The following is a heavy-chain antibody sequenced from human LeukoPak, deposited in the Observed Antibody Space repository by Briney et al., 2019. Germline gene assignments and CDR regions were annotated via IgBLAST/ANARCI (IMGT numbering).Heavy chain of an antibody. J-gene: IGHJ4*02. Sequence: SETLSLTCTVSGGSISSSSYYWGWIRQPPGKGLEWIGSIYYSGSTYYNPSLKSRVTISVDTSKNQFSLKLSSVTAADTAVYYCARQTRWIQLSRFDYWGQGTLVTVSS. CDR1: GGSISSSSYY. CDR2: IYYSGST. D-gene: IGHD5-18*01. CDR3: ARQTRWIQLSRFDY. V-gene: IGHV4-39*01.